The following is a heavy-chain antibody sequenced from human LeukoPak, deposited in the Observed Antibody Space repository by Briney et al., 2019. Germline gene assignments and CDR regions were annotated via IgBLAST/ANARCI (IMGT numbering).Heavy chain of an antibody. Sequence: SETLSLTCAVYGGSFSGYYWSWIRQPPGKGLEWIGETNHSGSTNYNPSLKSRVTISVDTSKNQFSLKLSSVTAADTAVYYCARVVAATPYYFDYWGQGTLVTVSS. CDR2: TNHSGST. D-gene: IGHD2-15*01. CDR1: GGSFSGYY. J-gene: IGHJ4*02. V-gene: IGHV4-34*01. CDR3: ARVVAATPYYFDY.